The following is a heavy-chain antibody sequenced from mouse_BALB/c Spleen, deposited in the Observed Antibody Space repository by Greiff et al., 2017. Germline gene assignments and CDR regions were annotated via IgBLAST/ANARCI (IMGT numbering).Heavy chain of an antibody. CDR3: ARDYGYDYAMDY. Sequence: VKVVESGPGLVAPSQSLSITCTVSGFSLTSYGVHWDRQTPGKGLEWLGVIWAGGSTNYNSDLMSRLSISKDNSKSQVFLKMNSLQTDDTAMYYCARDYGYDYAMDYWGQGTSVTVSS. V-gene: IGHV2-9*02. CDR1: GFSLTSYG. CDR2: IWAGGST. J-gene: IGHJ4*01. D-gene: IGHD2-2*01.